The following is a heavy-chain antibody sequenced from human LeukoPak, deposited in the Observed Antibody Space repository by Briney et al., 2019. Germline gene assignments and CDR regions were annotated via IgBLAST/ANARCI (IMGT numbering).Heavy chain of an antibody. CDR2: ISAYNGNT. Sequence: ASVKVSCKASGYTFTSFGIIWVRQAPGQGLEWMGWISAYNGNTNYAQKVQGRITMTTDRATSTAYLELRSLRPDDTAVYYCARDSGSDSSSWYGKWFDPWGQGTLVTVSS. V-gene: IGHV1-18*01. J-gene: IGHJ5*02. CDR1: GYTFTSFG. CDR3: ARDSGSDSSSWYGKWFDP. D-gene: IGHD6-13*01.